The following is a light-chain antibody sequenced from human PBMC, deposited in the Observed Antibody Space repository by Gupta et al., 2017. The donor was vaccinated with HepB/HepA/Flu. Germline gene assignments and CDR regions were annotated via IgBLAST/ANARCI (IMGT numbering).Light chain of an antibody. Sequence: DIVMTQSPLSLPVTPGEPASISCRPSQSLLHSNGYNYLDWYLQKPGQSPQLLIYLGSNRASGVPDKFSGSGSGTDFTLKISRVEAEDVGVYYCMQALQTGITFGPGTKVDIK. CDR3: MQALQTGIT. V-gene: IGKV2-28*01. J-gene: IGKJ3*01. CDR1: QSLLHSNGYNY. CDR2: LGS.